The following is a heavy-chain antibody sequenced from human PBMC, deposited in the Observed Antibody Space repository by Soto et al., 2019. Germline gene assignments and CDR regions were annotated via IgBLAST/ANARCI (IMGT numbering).Heavy chain of an antibody. J-gene: IGHJ4*02. CDR3: ARQGNIPLFDY. V-gene: IGHV5-51*01. D-gene: IGHD1-1*01. Sequence: GESLKISCNGSGYSFSTYWIGWVRQMPGRGLEWMGIIYPYDSDTRYSPSFQGQVTFSVDMSSSTVYLQWSSLKASDTAMYCCARQGNIPLFDYWGQGTLVTVSS. CDR1: GYSFSTYW. CDR2: IYPYDSDT.